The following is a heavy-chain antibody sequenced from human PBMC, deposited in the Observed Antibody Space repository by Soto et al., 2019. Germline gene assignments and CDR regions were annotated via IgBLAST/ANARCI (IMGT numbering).Heavy chain of an antibody. CDR3: ARDGVLGSIAVGKSAYYYYGMDV. CDR1: GYTFTSYY. CDR2: INPSGGST. D-gene: IGHD6-19*01. V-gene: IGHV1-46*01. J-gene: IGHJ6*02. Sequence: ASVKVSCKASGYTFTSYYMHWVRQAPGQGLEWMGIINPSGGSTSYAQKFQGRVTMTRDTSTSTVYMELSSLRSEDTAVYYCARDGVLGSIAVGKSAYYYYGMDVWGQGTTVTVSS.